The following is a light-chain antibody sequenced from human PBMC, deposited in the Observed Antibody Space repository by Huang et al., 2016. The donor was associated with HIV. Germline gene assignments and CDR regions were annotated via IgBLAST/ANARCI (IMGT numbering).Light chain of an antibody. CDR2: GTS. CDR1: QSLSGN. J-gene: IGKJ1*01. CDR3: QQYNNWPRT. V-gene: IGKV3-15*01. Sequence: ETVMSQSPETLSVFPGDTATLSCRASQSLSGNLAWYQKKPGQAPRLLIYGTSTRAAGVPCRFSGSGSWTEFTLTISSLQSEDFAMYYCQQYNNWPRTFGQGTKVEIK.